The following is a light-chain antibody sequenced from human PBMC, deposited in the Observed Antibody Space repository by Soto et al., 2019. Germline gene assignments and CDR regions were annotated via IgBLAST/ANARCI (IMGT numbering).Light chain of an antibody. CDR3: QQYYDTLPT. CDR1: QIVLFRSNNKNS. Sequence: DIVMTQSPDSLAVSLGERATISCKSSQIVLFRSNNKNSLGWYQQKSGRPPMLLIFWAYTRESGVPDRISGSGSGTDCTLTLSTLQAEDVAVYYCQQYYDTLPTFGQGKRLEIK. V-gene: IGKV4-1*01. CDR2: WAY. J-gene: IGKJ5*01.